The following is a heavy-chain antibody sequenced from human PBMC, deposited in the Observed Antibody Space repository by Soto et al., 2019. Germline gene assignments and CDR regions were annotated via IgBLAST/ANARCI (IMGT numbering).Heavy chain of an antibody. Sequence: PSETLSLTCAVSGGSINSGGYSWSWIRQPPGKGLEWIGYISHSGSTYYNPSLKSRVTISVDRSKNQFSLKLSSVTAADTAVYYCARAGDSSGPVALGYWGQGTLVTVSS. CDR3: ARAGDSSGPVALGY. CDR1: GGSINSGGYS. V-gene: IGHV4-30-2*01. J-gene: IGHJ4*02. D-gene: IGHD6-19*01. CDR2: ISHSGST.